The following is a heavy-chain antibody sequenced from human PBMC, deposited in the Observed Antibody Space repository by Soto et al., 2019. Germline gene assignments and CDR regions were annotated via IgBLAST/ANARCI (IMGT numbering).Heavy chain of an antibody. J-gene: IGHJ6*02. CDR2: INPSGGST. D-gene: IGHD2-15*01. Sequence: ASVKVSCKASGYTFTSYYMHWVRQAPGQGLEWMGIINPSGGSTSYAQKFQGRVTMTRDTSTSTVYMELSSLRSEDTAVYYCPSPRCSGGSGSSAPDAYGMEVGGQGPTVTVSS. V-gene: IGHV1-46*01. CDR1: GYTFTSYY. CDR3: PSPRCSGGSGSSAPDAYGMEV.